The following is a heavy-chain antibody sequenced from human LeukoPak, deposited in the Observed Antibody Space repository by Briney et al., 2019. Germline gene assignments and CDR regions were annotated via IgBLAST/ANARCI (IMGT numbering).Heavy chain of an antibody. Sequence: SETLSLTCAVSGDSFSSGGYSWSWIRQPPGKGLEWIGYIYHSGSTYYNPSLKSRVTISVDRSKNQFSLKLSSVTAADTAVYYCAAAKLSIDYWGQGTLVTVSS. D-gene: IGHD6-25*01. CDR1: GDSFSSGGYS. CDR2: IYHSGST. V-gene: IGHV4-30-2*01. J-gene: IGHJ4*02. CDR3: AAAKLSIDY.